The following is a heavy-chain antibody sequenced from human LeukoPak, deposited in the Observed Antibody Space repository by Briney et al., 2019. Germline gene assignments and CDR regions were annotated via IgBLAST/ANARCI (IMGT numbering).Heavy chain of an antibody. Sequence: ASVKVSCKASGGTFSSYAISWVRQAPGHGFEWMGWVNPRNGGTHYAQNFQGRVTITGDTSITTAYMELGGLTSDDTAVYYCATGLQYGLWGVPYFYYMHAWGKGTTVTVSS. CDR2: VNPRNGGT. V-gene: IGHV1-2*02. CDR3: ATGLQYGLWGVPYFYYMHA. CDR1: GGTFSSYA. D-gene: IGHD3-10*01. J-gene: IGHJ6*03.